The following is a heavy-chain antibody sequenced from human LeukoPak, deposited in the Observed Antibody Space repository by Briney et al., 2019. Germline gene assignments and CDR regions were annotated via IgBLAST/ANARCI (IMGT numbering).Heavy chain of an antibody. CDR2: MNPNSGNT. CDR1: GYTFTSYD. CDR3: TIVGATVSYY. V-gene: IGHV1-8*01. D-gene: IGHD1-26*01. J-gene: IGHJ4*02. Sequence: GASLKVSCKASGYTFTSYDINWVGQATGQGLEWMGWMNPNSGNTGYAQKFQGRVTMTRNTSISTAYMELSSLRSEDTAVCYCTIVGATVSYYWGQGTLVTVSS.